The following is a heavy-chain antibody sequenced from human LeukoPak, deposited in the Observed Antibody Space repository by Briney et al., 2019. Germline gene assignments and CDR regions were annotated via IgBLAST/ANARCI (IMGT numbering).Heavy chain of an antibody. V-gene: IGHV1-2*02. Sequence: ASVKVSCKASGYTFTGYYMHWVRQAPGQGLEWMGWINPNSGGTNYAQNLQGRVTMTTDTSTSTAYMELSSLRSEDTAVYYCASPHTFGGARNFDYWGQGTLVTVSS. J-gene: IGHJ4*02. CDR2: INPNSGGT. D-gene: IGHD3-16*01. CDR1: GYTFTGYY. CDR3: ASPHTFGGARNFDY.